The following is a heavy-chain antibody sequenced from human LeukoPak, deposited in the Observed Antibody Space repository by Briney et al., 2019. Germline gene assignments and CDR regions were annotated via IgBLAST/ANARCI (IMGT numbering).Heavy chain of an antibody. Sequence: GASVKVSCKASGYSFTSHGISWVRQAPGQGLEWMGWINPNSGGTNYAQKFQGRVTMTRDTSISTAYMELSRLRSDDTAVYYCAGVRGYSYGPSDYWGQGTLVTVSS. J-gene: IGHJ4*02. D-gene: IGHD5-18*01. CDR1: GYSFTSHG. V-gene: IGHV1-2*02. CDR2: INPNSGGT. CDR3: AGVRGYSYGPSDY.